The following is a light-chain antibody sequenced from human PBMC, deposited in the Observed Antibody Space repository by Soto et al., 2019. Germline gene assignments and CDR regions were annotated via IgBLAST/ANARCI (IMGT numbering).Light chain of an antibody. V-gene: IGKV1-39*01. CDR2: SAS. J-gene: IGKJ4*01. CDR3: QQSSSNPLT. Sequence: DIQMTPSPSSLSASVGDKVTITCRASQSISSYLNWYQQKPGKAPNLLIYSASKLHSGVPSRFSGSGSGTDFTLTISSLQPEDFATYYCQQSSSNPLTFGGGTKV. CDR1: QSISSY.